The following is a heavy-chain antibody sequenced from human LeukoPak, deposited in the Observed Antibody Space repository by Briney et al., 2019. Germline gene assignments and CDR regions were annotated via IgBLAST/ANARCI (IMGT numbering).Heavy chain of an antibody. J-gene: IGHJ4*02. CDR2: ISGSGGST. CDR3: AKGRRLDYGDYLARGPFDY. Sequence: GGTLRLSCAASGFTFSSYGMSWVRQAPGKGLEWVSAISGSGGSTYYADSVKGRFTISRDNSKNTLYLQVNSLRAEDTAVYYCAKGRRLDYGDYLARGPFDYWGQGTLVTVSS. D-gene: IGHD4-17*01. V-gene: IGHV3-23*01. CDR1: GFTFSSYG.